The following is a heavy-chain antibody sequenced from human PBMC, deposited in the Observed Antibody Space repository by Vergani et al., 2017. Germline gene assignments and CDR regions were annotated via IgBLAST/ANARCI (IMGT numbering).Heavy chain of an antibody. V-gene: IGHV3-7*03. J-gene: IGHJ4*02. Sequence: EVQLVESGGGLVQPGGSLRLSCAASGFTFSSYWMSWVRQAPGKGLEWVANIKQDGSEKYYVDSVKGRFTLSRDNAKKSLYLQMNSLRVEDTAVYYCARGKLVGVPCDYWGQGTLVTVSS. CDR1: GFTFSSYW. CDR3: ARGKLVGVPCDY. D-gene: IGHD3-3*01. CDR2: IKQDGSEK.